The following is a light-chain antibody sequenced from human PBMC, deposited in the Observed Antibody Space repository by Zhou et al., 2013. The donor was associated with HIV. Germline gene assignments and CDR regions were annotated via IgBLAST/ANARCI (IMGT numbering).Light chain of an antibody. CDR3: QQTNSFPWT. CDR1: QGIGSW. CDR2: AAS. V-gene: IGKV1-12*02. Sequence: DIQMTQSPSSLSASVGDRVTITCRTSQGIGSWLAWFQQKPGKAPKLLIYAASSLQSGVPSRFSGSGSGTEFALTISSLQPDDFATYYCQQTNSFPWTFGQGTKVEVK. J-gene: IGKJ1*01.